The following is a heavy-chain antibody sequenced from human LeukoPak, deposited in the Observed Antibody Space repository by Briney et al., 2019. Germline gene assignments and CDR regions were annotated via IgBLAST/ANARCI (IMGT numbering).Heavy chain of an antibody. Sequence: SGTLSLTCAVSGGSISSSNWWSWVRQPPGKGLEGIGEIYHSGSTNYNPSLKSRVTISVDKSKNKFALKLSSVTAADTAVYYCARDKVSSGWTYYFDYWGQGTLVTVSS. CDR2: IYHSGST. CDR1: GGSISSSNW. D-gene: IGHD6-19*01. J-gene: IGHJ4*02. V-gene: IGHV4-4*02. CDR3: ARDKVSSGWTYYFDY.